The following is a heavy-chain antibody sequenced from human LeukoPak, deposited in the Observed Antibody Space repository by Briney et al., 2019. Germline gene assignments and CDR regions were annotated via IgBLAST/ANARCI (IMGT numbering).Heavy chain of an antibody. J-gene: IGHJ6*02. V-gene: IGHV1-69*04. CDR2: IIPILDLA. D-gene: IGHD1-26*01. CDR3: ARDRFLSGSYFDYYYGMDV. Sequence: SVKVSCKASGDTFSSHTIAWVRQAPGQGLEWMGRIIPILDLAGYAQKFRDRVTITADKSTGTVYMELSSLRSEDTAMFYCARDRFLSGSYFDYYYGMDVWGQGTTVTVSS. CDR1: GDTFSSHT.